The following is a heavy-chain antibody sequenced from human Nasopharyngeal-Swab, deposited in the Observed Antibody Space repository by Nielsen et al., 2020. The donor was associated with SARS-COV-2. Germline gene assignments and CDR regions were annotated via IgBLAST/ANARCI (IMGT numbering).Heavy chain of an antibody. Sequence: GESLKISCSASGFTFSTYTMNWVRPAPGKGLEWVSLITGGADSTYYADSVKGRFTISRDNSRNTVYLHMNSLRADDTAIYYCAKDLVPDGHNDFDYWGQGTLVTVSS. CDR2: ITGGADST. D-gene: IGHD1-1*01. CDR1: GFTFSTYT. CDR3: AKDLVPDGHNDFDY. J-gene: IGHJ4*01. V-gene: IGHV3-23*01.